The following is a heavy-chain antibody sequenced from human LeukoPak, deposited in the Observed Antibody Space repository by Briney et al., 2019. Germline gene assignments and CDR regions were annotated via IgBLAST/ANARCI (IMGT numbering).Heavy chain of an antibody. CDR2: IYHSGST. V-gene: IGHV4-30-2*01. Sequence: PSETLSLTCAVSGGSVSSDDYSWSWIRQPPGKGLEWIGYIYHSGSTYYNPSLKSRVTISVDRSKNQFSLKLSSVTAADTAVYYCARQTAGRAFDIWGQGTMVIVSS. D-gene: IGHD6-19*01. J-gene: IGHJ3*02. CDR1: GGSVSSDDYS. CDR3: ARQTAGRAFDI.